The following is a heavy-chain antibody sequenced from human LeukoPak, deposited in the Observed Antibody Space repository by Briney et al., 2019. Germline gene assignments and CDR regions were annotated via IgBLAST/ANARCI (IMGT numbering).Heavy chain of an antibody. CDR3: ARGVGNSDFDY. CDR1: GFTFSSYA. V-gene: IGHV3-23*01. CDR2: ISGSGGST. D-gene: IGHD4-23*01. J-gene: IGHJ4*02. Sequence: GGSLRLSCAASGFTFSSYAMSWVRQAPGKGLEWVSDISGSGGSTYYADSVKGRFTISRDNSKNTLYLQMNSLRAEDTAVYYCARGVGNSDFDYWGQGTLVTVSS.